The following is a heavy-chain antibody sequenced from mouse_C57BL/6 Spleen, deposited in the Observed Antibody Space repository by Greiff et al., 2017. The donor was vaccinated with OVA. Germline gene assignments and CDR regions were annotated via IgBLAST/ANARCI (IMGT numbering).Heavy chain of an antibody. CDR1: GYTFTSYW. D-gene: IGHD2-3*01. J-gene: IGHJ4*01. V-gene: IGHV1-7*01. CDR2: INPSSGYT. CDR3: AAGYDGYYGRAMDY. Sequence: QVQLQQSGAELAKPGASVKLSCKASGYTFTSYWMHWVNQRPGQGLEWIGYINPSSGYTKYNQKFKDKATLTADKSSSTAYMQLSSLTYEDSAVYYCAAGYDGYYGRAMDYWGQGTSVTVSS.